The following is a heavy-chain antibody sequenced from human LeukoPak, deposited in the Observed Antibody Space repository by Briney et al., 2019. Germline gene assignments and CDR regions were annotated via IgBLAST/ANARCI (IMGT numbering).Heavy chain of an antibody. CDR2: INPNSGGT. J-gene: IGHJ4*02. CDR3: ARDRTIFGVVSYYFDY. D-gene: IGHD3-3*01. Sequence: GASVTVSCKASGYTFTGYYMHWVRQAPGQGLEWMGWINPNSGGTNYAQKFQGRVTMTRDTSISTAYMELSRLRSDDTAVYYCARDRTIFGVVSYYFDYWGQGTLVTVSS. V-gene: IGHV1-2*02. CDR1: GYTFTGYY.